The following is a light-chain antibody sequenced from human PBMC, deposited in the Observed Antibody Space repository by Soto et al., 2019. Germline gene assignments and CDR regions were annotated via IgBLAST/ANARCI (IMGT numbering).Light chain of an antibody. CDR1: QSISSW. Sequence: DIQMTQSPSTLSASVGDRVTITCRASQSISSWLAWYQQKPGKAPKVLIYKASSLESGVPSRFSGSGSGTEFTLTISSLQPDDFATYYCQQYNSYPYTVGQGTKVDIK. CDR3: QQYNSYPYT. J-gene: IGKJ2*01. CDR2: KAS. V-gene: IGKV1-5*03.